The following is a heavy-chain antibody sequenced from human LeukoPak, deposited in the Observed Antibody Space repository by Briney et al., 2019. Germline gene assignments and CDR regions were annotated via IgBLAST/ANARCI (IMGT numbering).Heavy chain of an antibody. CDR2: INSGSNYI. CDR1: GVPFSSYT. CDR3: ARGSYGDYEF. J-gene: IGHJ4*02. Sequence: GGSLRLSCAVSGVPFSSYTINWDRHGPGKGLEWDSPINSGSNYIYYADSVKGRFTISRDNAKNSLYLQMNSLRAEDTAVYFCARGSYGDYEFWGQGTLVTVSS. V-gene: IGHV3-21*01. D-gene: IGHD4-17*01.